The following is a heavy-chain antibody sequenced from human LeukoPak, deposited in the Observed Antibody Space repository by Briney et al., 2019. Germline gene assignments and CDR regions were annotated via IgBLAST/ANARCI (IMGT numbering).Heavy chain of an antibody. V-gene: IGHV3-74*01. J-gene: IGHJ4*02. CDR3: ARGRGYNWNVFDY. CDR1: GFTFSNYW. D-gene: IGHD1-20*01. Sequence: GGSLRLSCGASGFTFSNYWMQWVRQAPGKGLVWISRINSDGSSTTYADSVKGRFTISRDNAKNTLYLQMNSLSAEDTAVYYCARGRGYNWNVFDYWGQGTLVTVSS. CDR2: INSDGSST.